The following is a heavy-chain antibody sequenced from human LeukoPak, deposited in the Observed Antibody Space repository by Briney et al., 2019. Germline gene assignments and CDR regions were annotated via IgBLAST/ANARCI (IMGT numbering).Heavy chain of an antibody. CDR2: ISSGGSTI. Sequence: GGSVRLSCAASGFTFSNYYMSWIRQAPGEGLEWVSYISSGGSTIYYADSVKGRFTISRDNAKNSLYLQMNSLRAEDTAVYYCARESPITMRVYYYYGMDVWGQGTTVTVSS. CDR3: ARESPITMRVYYYYGMDV. J-gene: IGHJ6*02. D-gene: IGHD3-3*01. V-gene: IGHV3-11*01. CDR1: GFTFSNYY.